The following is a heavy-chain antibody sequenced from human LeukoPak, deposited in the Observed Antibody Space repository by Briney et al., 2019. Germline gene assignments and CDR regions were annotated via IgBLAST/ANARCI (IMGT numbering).Heavy chain of an antibody. Sequence: GGSLRLSCAASGFILNKAWMNWVRQAPGKGPEWVGRIKSNNDGGTTDYASPVEGRFIISRDDSKNTIYLQMNRLIIDDTAIYYCTPVMVEDRGFWGQGTLVTVSS. CDR1: GFILNKAW. CDR3: TPVMVEDRGF. CDR2: IKSNNDGGTT. J-gene: IGHJ4*02. D-gene: IGHD2-21*01. V-gene: IGHV3-15*01.